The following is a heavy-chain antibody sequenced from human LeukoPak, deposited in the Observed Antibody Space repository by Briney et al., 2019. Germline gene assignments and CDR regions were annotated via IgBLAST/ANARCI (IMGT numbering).Heavy chain of an antibody. CDR1: GYTFTGYY. J-gene: IGHJ4*02. Sequence: GASVKVSCKASGYTFTGYYMHWVRQAPGQGLEWMGWMNPNSGNTGYAQKFQGRVTMTRNTSISTAYMELSSLRSEDTAVYYCARGPYDSSESDYWGQGTLVTVSS. V-gene: IGHV1-8*02. D-gene: IGHD3-22*01. CDR2: MNPNSGNT. CDR3: ARGPYDSSESDY.